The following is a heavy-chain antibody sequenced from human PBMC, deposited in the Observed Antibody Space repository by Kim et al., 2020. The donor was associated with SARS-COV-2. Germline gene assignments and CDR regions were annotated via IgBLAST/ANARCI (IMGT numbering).Heavy chain of an antibody. Sequence: GGSLRLSCTASGFTFNTYWMSWLRQSPGKGLEWLANTNQAGIEKHYVDSVKGRFTVSRDNAKNSLYLQMNNLRAEDTAVYYCARDPFPTYNGWFYWGQGTLVTVSS. CDR1: GFTFNTYW. D-gene: IGHD6-19*01. J-gene: IGHJ4*02. V-gene: IGHV3-7*03. CDR3: ARDPFPTYNGWFY. CDR2: TNQAGIEK.